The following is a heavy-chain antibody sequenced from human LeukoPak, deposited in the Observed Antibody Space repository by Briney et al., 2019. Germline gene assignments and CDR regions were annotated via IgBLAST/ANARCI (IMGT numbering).Heavy chain of an antibody. D-gene: IGHD6-19*01. Sequence: SETLSLTCTVSGGSISRRGYCWAWIRQPPGKGLEWIGYIYYSGSTNYNPSLKSRVTISVDTSKNQFSLKVSSVTAADTAVYYCARDREGGWGYYFDYWGQGTLVTVSS. CDR1: GGSISRRGYC. CDR2: IYYSGST. V-gene: IGHV4-61*08. J-gene: IGHJ4*02. CDR3: ARDREGGWGYYFDY.